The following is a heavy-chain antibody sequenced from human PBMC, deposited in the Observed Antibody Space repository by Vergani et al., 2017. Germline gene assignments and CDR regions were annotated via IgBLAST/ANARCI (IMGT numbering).Heavy chain of an antibody. CDR2: IIPIFGTA. J-gene: IGHJ4*02. V-gene: IGHV1-69*01. Sequence: QVQLVQSGAEVKKPGSSVKVSCKASGGTFSSYAISWVRQAPGQGLEWMGGIIPIFGTANYAPKFQGRVTITADESTSTAYMELSSLSAEDTAVYYCAGRYCSSTSCYTDYFDYWGQGTLVTVSS. D-gene: IGHD2-2*02. CDR3: AGRYCSSTSCYTDYFDY. CDR1: GGTFSSYA.